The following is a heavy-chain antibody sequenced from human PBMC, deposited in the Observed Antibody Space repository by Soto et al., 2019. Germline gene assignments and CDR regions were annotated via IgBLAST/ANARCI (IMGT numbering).Heavy chain of an antibody. D-gene: IGHD6-6*01. CDR2: ISSSSSYI. Sequence: GGSLRLSCAASGFTFSSYSMNWVRQAPGKGLEWVSSISSSSSYIYYADSVKGRFTISRDNAKNSLYLQMNSLRAEDTAVYYCARGSPGEYSSSYYFDYWGQGTLVTVSS. V-gene: IGHV3-21*01. J-gene: IGHJ4*02. CDR3: ARGSPGEYSSSYYFDY. CDR1: GFTFSSYS.